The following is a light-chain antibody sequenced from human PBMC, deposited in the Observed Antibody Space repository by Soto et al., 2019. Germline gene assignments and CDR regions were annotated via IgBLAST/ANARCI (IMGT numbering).Light chain of an antibody. J-gene: IGKJ1*01. V-gene: IGKV3-20*01. CDR3: QQYNNWPPWT. Sequence: EIVLTQSPGTLSLSPGEIATLSFSASQSVSSSYLAWYQQKPGQAPRLLIYGASSRATGIPDRFSGSGSGTEFNLTISSLQSEDFGVYYCQQYNNWPPWTFGQGTKVDIK. CDR1: QSVSSSY. CDR2: GAS.